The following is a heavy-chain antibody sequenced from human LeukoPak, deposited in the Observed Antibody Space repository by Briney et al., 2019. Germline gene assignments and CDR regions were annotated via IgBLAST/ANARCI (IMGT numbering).Heavy chain of an antibody. CDR3: ARDLVVVTRFDY. D-gene: IGHD3-22*01. CDR2: ISYDGSNK. V-gene: IGHV3-30-3*01. J-gene: IGHJ4*02. Sequence: GGSLRLSCAASGFTFSSYAMHWVRQAPGKGLEWVAVISYDGSNKYYADSVKGRFTIPRDNSKNTLYLQMNSLRAEDTAVYYCARDLVVVTRFDYWGQGTLDTVSS. CDR1: GFTFSSYA.